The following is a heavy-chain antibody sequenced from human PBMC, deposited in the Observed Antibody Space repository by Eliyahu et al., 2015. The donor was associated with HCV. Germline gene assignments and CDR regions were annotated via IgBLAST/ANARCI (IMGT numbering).Heavy chain of an antibody. CDR2: IWYDGSNK. Sequence: QVQLVESGGGVVQPGRSLRLSCAASGFTFXSYGMHWVRQAPGKGLEWVAVIWYDGSNKYYADSVKGRFTISRDNSKNTLYLQMNSLRAEDTAVYYCARPPSTMIVGPSYFQHWGQGTLVTVSS. CDR1: GFTFXSYG. V-gene: IGHV3-33*01. D-gene: IGHD3-22*01. CDR3: ARPPSTMIVGPSYFQH. J-gene: IGHJ1*01.